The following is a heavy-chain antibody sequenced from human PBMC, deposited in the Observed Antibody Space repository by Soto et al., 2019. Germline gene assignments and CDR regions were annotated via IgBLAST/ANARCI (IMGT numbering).Heavy chain of an antibody. J-gene: IGHJ4*02. D-gene: IGHD2-15*01. CDR2: IYYSGST. CDR3: ARDHGGTYGGISGDY. V-gene: IGHV4-30-4*08. Sequence: PSETLSLTCTVSGGSISSDAYYWSWIRQHPGKGLEWIGYIYYSGSTYYNPSLKSRVTISVDTSKNQFSLKLSSVTAADTAVYYCARDHGGTYGGISGDYWGQGTLVTVSS. CDR1: GGSISSDAYY.